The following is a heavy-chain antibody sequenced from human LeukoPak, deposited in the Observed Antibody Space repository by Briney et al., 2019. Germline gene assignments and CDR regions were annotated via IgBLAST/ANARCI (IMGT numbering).Heavy chain of an antibody. CDR2: ISYDGSDK. J-gene: IGHJ4*02. Sequence: GGSLRLSCAASGFTLSSYAMHWVRQAPGKGLEWVAVISYDGSDKYYADSVKGRFTISRDNSKNTLYLQMNSLRAEDTAVYYCARDRYSSSWYYFDYWGQGTLVTVSS. V-gene: IGHV3-30-3*01. D-gene: IGHD6-13*01. CDR1: GFTLSSYA. CDR3: ARDRYSSSWYYFDY.